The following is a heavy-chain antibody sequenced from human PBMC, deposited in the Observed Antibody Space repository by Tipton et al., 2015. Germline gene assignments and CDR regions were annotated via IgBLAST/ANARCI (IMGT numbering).Heavy chain of an antibody. V-gene: IGHV4-39*07. D-gene: IGHD3-22*01. J-gene: IGHJ4*02. CDR2: IYYSGST. CDR3: AREVWYNDSTGYDY. Sequence: TLSLTCTVSGGSISSYYWGWIRQPPGKGLEWIGSIYYSGSTYYNPSLKSRVTISVDTSKNQFSLKLSSVTAADTAVYYCAREVWYNDSTGYDYWGQGTLVTVSS. CDR1: GGSISSYY.